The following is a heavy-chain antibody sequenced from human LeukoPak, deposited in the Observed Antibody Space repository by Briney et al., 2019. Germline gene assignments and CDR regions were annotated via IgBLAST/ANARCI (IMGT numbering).Heavy chain of an antibody. V-gene: IGHV4-31*03. Sequence: PSQTLSLTCTVSGGSISSGGYYWSWIRQHPGKGLEWIGYIYNSGSTYYNPSLKSRVTISVDTSKNQFSLKLSSVTAADTALYYCARGSYGFLAAADSSFDPWGQGTLVTVSS. D-gene: IGHD6-13*01. CDR2: IYNSGST. CDR1: GGSISSGGYY. CDR3: ARGSYGFLAAADSSFDP. J-gene: IGHJ5*02.